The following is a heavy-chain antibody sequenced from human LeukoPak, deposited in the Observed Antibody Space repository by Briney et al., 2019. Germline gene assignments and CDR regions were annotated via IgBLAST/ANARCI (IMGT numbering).Heavy chain of an antibody. CDR3: ARAGYSSSWYLGWYMDV. D-gene: IGHD6-13*01. Sequence: PGGSLRLSCAASGFTFSSYAMHWVRQAPGKGLERVAVISYDGSNKYYADSVKGRFTISRDNSKNTLYLQMNSLRAEDTAVYYCARAGYSSSWYLGWYMDVWGKGNTVTVSS. V-gene: IGHV3-30*04. J-gene: IGHJ6*03. CDR2: ISYDGSNK. CDR1: GFTFSSYA.